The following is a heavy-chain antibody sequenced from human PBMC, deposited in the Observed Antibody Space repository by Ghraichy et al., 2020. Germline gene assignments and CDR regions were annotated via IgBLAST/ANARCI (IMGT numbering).Heavy chain of an antibody. CDR1: GGPFSGYY. CDR2: INDAGRS. CDR3: ARGPRGPAMVRGVGVDL. J-gene: IGHJ5*02. D-gene: IGHD3-10*01. V-gene: IGHV4-34*01. Sequence: SETLSLTCAVFGGPFSGYYWSWIRQPPGKGLEWIGEINDAGRSNYNPSLKSRVTMSVDTSKKQISLKLESVTAADTAVYYCARGPRGPAMVRGVGVDLWGQGTRVTGSP.